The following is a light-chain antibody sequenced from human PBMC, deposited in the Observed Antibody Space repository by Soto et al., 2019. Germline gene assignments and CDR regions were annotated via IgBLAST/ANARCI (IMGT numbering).Light chain of an antibody. CDR2: KAS. CDR3: QQYNSYPWT. CDR1: QSLSTW. J-gene: IGKJ1*01. V-gene: IGKV1-5*03. Sequence: DIQMTQSPSTLSASVGDRVTITCRASQSLSTWLAWYQQKPGKAPKLLIYKASSLESGVPSRFRGSGSGTEFTLTISSLQPDDFATYYCQQYNSYPWTFGQGTKVEIK.